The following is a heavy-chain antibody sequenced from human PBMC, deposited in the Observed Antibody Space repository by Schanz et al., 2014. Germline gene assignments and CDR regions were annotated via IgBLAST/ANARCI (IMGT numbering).Heavy chain of an antibody. Sequence: QVQLQESGPGLVKPSETLSLTCTVSGGSISSYYWSWIRQPPGKGLEWIGHRDSSGSTKYNPSLKSRVTISVDPSKNQFSLKLSSVTAADTAVYYCARGGRTTYNYYYGMDVWGQGTTVTVSS. J-gene: IGHJ6*02. CDR3: ARGGRTTYNYYYGMDV. CDR2: RDSSGST. D-gene: IGHD1-1*01. CDR1: GGSISSYY. V-gene: IGHV4-59*12.